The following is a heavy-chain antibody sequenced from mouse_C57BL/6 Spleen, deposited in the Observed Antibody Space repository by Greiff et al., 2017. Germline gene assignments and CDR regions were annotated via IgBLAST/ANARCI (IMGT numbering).Heavy chain of an antibody. CDR1: GYAFSSSW. CDR3: ARRGWNDYDDYWYFDV. D-gene: IGHD2-4*01. J-gene: IGHJ1*03. Sequence: QVQLQQSGPELVKPGASVKISCKASGYAFSSSWMNWVKQRPGKGLEWIGRIYPGDGDTNYNGKFKGKATLTADKSSSTAYMQLSSLTSEDSAVYFCARRGWNDYDDYWYFDVWGTGTTVTVSS. CDR2: IYPGDGDT. V-gene: IGHV1-82*01.